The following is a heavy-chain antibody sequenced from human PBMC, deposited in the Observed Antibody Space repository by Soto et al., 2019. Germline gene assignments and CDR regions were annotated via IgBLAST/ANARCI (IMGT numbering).Heavy chain of an antibody. CDR2: IFGNGGT. V-gene: IGHV4-4*07. Sequence: SETLSLTCTVSGGSINNFSWSWLRQPAGKGLEWIGRIFGNGGTNYSPSLKSRVTMSMDTSTHQFSLRLMSVTATDTAVYFCAIDQGVVITADSCFDSWGKGTLVTVS. CDR3: AIDQGVVITADSCFDS. J-gene: IGHJ5*01. CDR1: GGSINNFS. D-gene: IGHD3-16*01.